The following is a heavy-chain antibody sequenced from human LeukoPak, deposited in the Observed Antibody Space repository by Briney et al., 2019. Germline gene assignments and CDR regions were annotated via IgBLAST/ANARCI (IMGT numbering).Heavy chain of an antibody. CDR3: AKDPAGWFGEFPGWFDP. J-gene: IGHJ5*02. CDR1: GFTFSSYA. D-gene: IGHD3-10*01. V-gene: IGHV3-30-3*01. Sequence: GGSLRLSCAASGFTFSSYAMHWVRQAPGKGLEWVAVISYDGSNKYYADSVKGRFTISRDNSKNTLYLQMNSLRAEDTAVYYCAKDPAGWFGEFPGWFDPWGQGTLVTVSS. CDR2: ISYDGSNK.